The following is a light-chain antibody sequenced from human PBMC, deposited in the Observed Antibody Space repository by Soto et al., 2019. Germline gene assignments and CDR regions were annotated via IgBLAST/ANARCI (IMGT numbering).Light chain of an antibody. J-gene: IGKJ2*01. CDR2: GSS. Sequence: EVVSTQSPGTLSLSPGERATLSCRASQSVSNNYFAWYQQKPGQAPRLLIFGSSDRATGIPDRFSGSGSGTDFTLTICRLEPEDFAVYYCQQYDSSPPYTFGQGTKLEIK. CDR1: QSVSNNY. V-gene: IGKV3-20*01. CDR3: QQYDSSPPYT.